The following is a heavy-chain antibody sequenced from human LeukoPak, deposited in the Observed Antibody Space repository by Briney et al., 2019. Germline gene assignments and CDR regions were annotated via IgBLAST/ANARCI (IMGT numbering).Heavy chain of an antibody. Sequence: GGSLRLSCAASGFTFSSYAMHWVRQAPAKGLEWVAVISYAGNNKYYADSVKGRFTISRDNSRNTLYLQMNSLRPEDTAVYYCARGQHRVTYSDDSFDIWGQGTMVIVSS. CDR2: ISYAGNNK. D-gene: IGHD3-22*01. CDR3: ARGQHRVTYSDDSFDI. J-gene: IGHJ3*02. CDR1: GFTFSSYA. V-gene: IGHV3-30*04.